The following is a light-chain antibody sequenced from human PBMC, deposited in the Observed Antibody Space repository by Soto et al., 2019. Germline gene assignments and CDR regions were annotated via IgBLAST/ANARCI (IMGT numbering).Light chain of an antibody. V-gene: IGKV3-20*01. CDR1: QSVSNSY. CDR2: GAS. CDR3: QQYDSSPCT. Sequence: EIVLTQSPGTLSLSPGERASLSCRASQSVSNSYLAWYQQKPGQAPRLLIYGASRRAAGIPDRFSGSGSGTDFTVTISRLEPEEFAVYYCQQYDSSPCTFGQGTKVEIK. J-gene: IGKJ1*01.